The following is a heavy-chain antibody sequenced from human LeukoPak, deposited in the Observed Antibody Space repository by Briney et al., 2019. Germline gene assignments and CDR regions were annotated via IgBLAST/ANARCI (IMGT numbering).Heavy chain of an antibody. CDR2: IYYSGST. CDR3: ARLLYYYGSGRGFDP. Sequence: PSETLSLTCTVSGGSISNYYWSWIRQPPGKGLEWIGYIYYSGSTYYNPSLKSRVTISVDTSKSQFSLKLSSVTAADTAVYYCARLLYYYGSGRGFDPWGQGTLVTVSS. D-gene: IGHD3-10*01. V-gene: IGHV4-59*08. CDR1: GGSISNYY. J-gene: IGHJ5*02.